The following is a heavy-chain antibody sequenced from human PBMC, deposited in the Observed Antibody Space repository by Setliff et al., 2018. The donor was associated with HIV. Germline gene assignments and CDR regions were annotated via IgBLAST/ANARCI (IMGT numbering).Heavy chain of an antibody. J-gene: IGHJ4*02. CDR1: GYTFTDYY. V-gene: IGHV1-2*02. Sequence: GASVKVSCKASGYTFTDYYIHWVRQAPGQGLEWMGWINPNSSDTNYPPSFQGRVTMTRDTSTTTAYMELSSLRSDDTAVYYCAKNYFDTSGWSAVDYWGQGTLVTVSS. CDR3: AKNYFDTSGWSAVDY. D-gene: IGHD3-22*01. CDR2: INPNSSDT.